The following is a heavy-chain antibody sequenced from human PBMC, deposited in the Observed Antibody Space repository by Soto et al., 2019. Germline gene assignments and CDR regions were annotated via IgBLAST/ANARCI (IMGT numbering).Heavy chain of an antibody. CDR2: IYHSGST. CDR1: GGSISSGGYS. J-gene: IGHJ6*02. Sequence: QLQLQESGSGLVKPSQTLSLTCAVSGGSISSGGYSWSWIRQPPGKGLEWIGYIYHSGSTYYNPSLQSRVTISVDRSKNQFSLKLSSVTAADTAVYYCARARISTSPYYYGMDVWGQGTTVTVSS. D-gene: IGHD2-2*01. V-gene: IGHV4-30-2*01. CDR3: ARARISTSPYYYGMDV.